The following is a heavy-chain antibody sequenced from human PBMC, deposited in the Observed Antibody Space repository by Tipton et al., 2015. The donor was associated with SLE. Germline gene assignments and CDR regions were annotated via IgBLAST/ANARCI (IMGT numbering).Heavy chain of an antibody. J-gene: IGHJ6*03. D-gene: IGHD6-13*01. CDR3: ARGGGSSSPWGYYYYMDV. CDR1: GGSINSGDYY. Sequence: TLSLTCTVSGGSINSGDYYWSWIRQHPGKGLEWIGFIYYIGSAYYNPSLKSRVSISVDTSKNQFSLKLSSVTAADTAVYYCARGGGSSSPWGYYYYMDVWGKGTTVTVSS. CDR2: IYYIGSA. V-gene: IGHV4-31*03.